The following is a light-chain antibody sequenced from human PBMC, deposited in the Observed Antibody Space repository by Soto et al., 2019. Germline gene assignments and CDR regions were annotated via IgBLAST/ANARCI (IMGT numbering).Light chain of an antibody. CDR1: SSDVGGYNY. CDR3: SSYTSSSTPV. CDR2: DVS. Sequence: QSALTQPASVSGSPGQSITISCTGTSSDVGGYNYVSWFQLHPGKAPKLMIYDVSNRPSGVSYRFSGSKSGNTASLTVSGLQAEDEADCYCSSYTSSSTPVFGGGTKLTVL. J-gene: IGLJ2*01. V-gene: IGLV2-14*03.